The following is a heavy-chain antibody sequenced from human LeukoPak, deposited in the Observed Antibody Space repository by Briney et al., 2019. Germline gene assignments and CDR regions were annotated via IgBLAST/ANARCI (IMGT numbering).Heavy chain of an antibody. CDR1: GFTFSSYW. CDR3: ARDVDMNY. J-gene: IGHJ4*02. CDR2: IKEDGSEK. D-gene: IGHD5-24*01. Sequence: PGGSLRLSCAASGFTFSSYWMTWARQAPGKGLEWVANIKEDGSEKYYVDSVKGRFTISRDNARNSVSLQMNSLRAEDTAVYYCARDVDMNYWGQGTLVTVSS. V-gene: IGHV3-7*03.